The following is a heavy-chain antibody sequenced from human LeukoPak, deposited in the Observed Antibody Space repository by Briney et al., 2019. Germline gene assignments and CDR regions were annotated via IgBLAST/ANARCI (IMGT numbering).Heavy chain of an antibody. Sequence: GGSLRLSCVTSGFTFSSYEMNWVRQAPGKGLEWVSHISGSGGTIYYADSVNGRLTISRDNAKNSLYLEMNSLRAEDTAVYYCARLSSTWDDYWGRGTLVTVSS. J-gene: IGHJ4*02. D-gene: IGHD6-13*01. V-gene: IGHV3-48*03. CDR2: ISGSGGTI. CDR3: ARLSSTWDDY. CDR1: GFTFSSYE.